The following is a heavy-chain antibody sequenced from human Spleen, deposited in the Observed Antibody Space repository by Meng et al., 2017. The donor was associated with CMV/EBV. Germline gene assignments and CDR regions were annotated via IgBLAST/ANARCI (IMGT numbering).Heavy chain of an antibody. V-gene: IGHV3-64*02. CDR3: ARVGEPGYFDY. Sequence: ETLSLTCTVSGGSISSYYWSWIRQPPGKGLEYVAGISSKGDSIYYVDSVKGRFTISRDNSKNTVSLQMGSLRAEDTAVYYCARVGEPGYFDYWGQGTLVTVSS. CDR1: GGSISSYY. J-gene: IGHJ4*02. D-gene: IGHD3-10*01. CDR2: ISSKGDSI.